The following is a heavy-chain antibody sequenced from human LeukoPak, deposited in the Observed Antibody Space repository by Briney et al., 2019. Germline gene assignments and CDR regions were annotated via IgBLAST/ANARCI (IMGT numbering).Heavy chain of an antibody. CDR3: ARWEGPFDY. CDR1: GGSISSGSYY. J-gene: IGHJ4*02. D-gene: IGHD1-26*01. Sequence: PSQTLSLTCTVSGGSISSGSYYWSWIRQPAGKGLEWIGRIYTSGSTNYNPSLKSRVTISVDTSKNQFSLKLSSVTAADTAVYYCARWEGPFDYWGQGALVTVSS. CDR2: IYTSGST. V-gene: IGHV4-61*02.